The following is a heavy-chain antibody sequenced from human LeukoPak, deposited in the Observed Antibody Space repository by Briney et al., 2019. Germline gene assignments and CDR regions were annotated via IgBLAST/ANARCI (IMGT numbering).Heavy chain of an antibody. J-gene: IGHJ6*02. CDR1: GYTFTSYG. CDR2: ISAYNGNT. Sequence: ASVKVSCKASGYTFTSYGISWVRQAPGQGLEWMGWISAYNGNTNYAQKLQGRVTMTTDTSTSTAYMELRSLRSDDMAVYYCALVPAAMSGYYYGMDVWGQGTTVTVSS. D-gene: IGHD2-2*01. V-gene: IGHV1-18*03. CDR3: ALVPAAMSGYYYGMDV.